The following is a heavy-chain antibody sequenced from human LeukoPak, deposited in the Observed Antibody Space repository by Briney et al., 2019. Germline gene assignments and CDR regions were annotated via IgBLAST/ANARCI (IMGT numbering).Heavy chain of an antibody. CDR2: IYYSEGT. D-gene: IGHD5-18*01. Sequence: SETLSLTCTVSGGSISSRSYYWGWIRQPPGKGLEWIGSIYYSEGTYYNPSLKSRVTISIDTSKNQFSLKLSSVTAADTAVYYCARERGGYDLPWVRGRGYSYGNRFDYWGQGTLVTVSS. CDR3: ARERGGYDLPWVRGRGYSYGNRFDY. CDR1: GGSISSRSYY. J-gene: IGHJ4*02. V-gene: IGHV4-39*07.